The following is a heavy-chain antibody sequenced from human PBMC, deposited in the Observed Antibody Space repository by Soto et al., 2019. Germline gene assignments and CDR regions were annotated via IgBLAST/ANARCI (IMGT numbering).Heavy chain of an antibody. CDR3: PSLAAAGLYGMDV. J-gene: IGHJ6*02. Sequence: SETLSLTCTVSGGSISSSSYYWGWIRQPPGKGLEWIGSIYYSGSTYYNPSLKSRVTISVDTSKNQFSLKLSSVTAADTAVYYCPSLAAAGLYGMDVWGQGTTVTV. CDR2: IYYSGST. D-gene: IGHD6-13*01. V-gene: IGHV4-39*01. CDR1: GGSISSSSYY.